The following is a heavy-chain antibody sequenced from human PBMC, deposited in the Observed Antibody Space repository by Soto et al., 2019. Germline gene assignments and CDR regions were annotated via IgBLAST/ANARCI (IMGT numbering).Heavy chain of an antibody. Sequence: PXGTLSLTCAVSGGSISSSNWWSCVRQPPGKGLEWIGEIYHSGSTNYNPSLKSRVTISVDKSKNQFSLKLSSVTAADTAVYYCARMVRGVISWFDPWGQGTLVTVSS. J-gene: IGHJ5*02. D-gene: IGHD3-10*01. CDR2: IYHSGST. CDR1: GGSISSSNW. V-gene: IGHV4-4*02. CDR3: ARMVRGVISWFDP.